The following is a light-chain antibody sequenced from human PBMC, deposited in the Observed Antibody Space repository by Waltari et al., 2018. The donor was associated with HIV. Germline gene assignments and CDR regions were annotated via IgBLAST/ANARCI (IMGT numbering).Light chain of an antibody. CDR2: AAS. V-gene: IGKV3-20*01. Sequence: EIVLTQSPGTLSLSPGERATLSCRASQSVTSDYLAWYQQKRGQAPRLLIYAASSRAAGIPDRFSGSGSGTDFTLNISRLEPEDFAMYYCQQYGNSPRTFGQGTELDFK. J-gene: IGKJ2*01. CDR1: QSVTSDY. CDR3: QQYGNSPRT.